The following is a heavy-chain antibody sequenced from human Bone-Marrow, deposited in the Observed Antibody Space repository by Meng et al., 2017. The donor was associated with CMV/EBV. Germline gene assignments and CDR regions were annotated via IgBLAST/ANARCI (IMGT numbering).Heavy chain of an antibody. V-gene: IGHV3-73*01. CDR3: ITTAGTDFDY. J-gene: IGHJ4*02. D-gene: IGHD6-13*01. CDR2: IRSKANSYAT. Sequence: AAGFTFSGSDMHGFSHASGKGLEWVGRIRSKANSYATAYAASVKGRFTISRDDSKNTAYLQMNSLKTEDTAVYYCITTAGTDFDYWGQGTLVTVSS. CDR1: GFTFSGSD.